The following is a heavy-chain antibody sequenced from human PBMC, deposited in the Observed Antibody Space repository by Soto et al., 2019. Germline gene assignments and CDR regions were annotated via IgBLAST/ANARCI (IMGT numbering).Heavy chain of an antibody. CDR2: IDHSGNT. CDR1: GKSLSGYY. J-gene: IGHJ4*02. D-gene: IGHD1-26*01. CDR3: ARHHVRGRTIAGAAEF. V-gene: IGHV4-34*01. Sequence: SETLSLTCAVYGKSLSGYYWSWIRQPPGKALEWIGEIDHSGNTNYNPSLKSRVTISVDTSKNQLFLNLSSVTAADTAMYYCARHHVRGRTIAGAAEFWGQGTLVTVSS.